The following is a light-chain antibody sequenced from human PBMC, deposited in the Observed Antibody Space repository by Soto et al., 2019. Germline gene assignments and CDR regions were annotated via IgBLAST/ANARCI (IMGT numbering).Light chain of an antibody. V-gene: IGKV3-20*01. CDR1: QSLSSNS. CDR3: QHYDMSPLFT. J-gene: IGKJ3*01. Sequence: EIELTQSPGTLSLSPGERATLSCRASQSLSSNSLAWYQKKPGQAPRLVIYGVSRRATGIPDRFGGSGSGTDFTLSISGLEPEDFAVYYCQHYDMSPLFTFGPGTIVDIK. CDR2: GVS.